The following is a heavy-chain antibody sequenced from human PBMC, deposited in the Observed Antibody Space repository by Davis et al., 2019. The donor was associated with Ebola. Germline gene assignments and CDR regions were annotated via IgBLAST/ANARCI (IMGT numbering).Heavy chain of an antibody. V-gene: IGHV1-2*04. D-gene: IGHD2-8*02. J-gene: IGHJ4*02. CDR1: GYTFTGYY. CDR2: INPNSGGT. CDR3: AKDLQRGPIVLVVYAIGFGY. Sequence: ASVKVSCKASGYTFTGYYMHWVRQAPGQGLEWMGWINPNSGGTNYAQKFQGWVTMTRDTSISTAYMELSRLRSDDTAVYYCAKDLQRGPIVLVVYAIGFGYWGQGTLVTVSS.